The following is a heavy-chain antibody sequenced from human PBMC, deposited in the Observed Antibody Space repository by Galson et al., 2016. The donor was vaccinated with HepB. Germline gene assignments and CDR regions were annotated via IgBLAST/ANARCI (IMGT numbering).Heavy chain of an antibody. J-gene: IGHJ4*02. V-gene: IGHV3-64D*06. D-gene: IGHD6-19*01. Sequence: SLRLSCAASGFSVSNNYIIWVRQAPGKGLEYVSAINTNEGSRYYADSVKGRFTISRDNSKNTLYLQMSSLRPEDTAVYYCVKIGGSGWYGYWGQGTLVTVSS. CDR1: GFSVSNNY. CDR3: VKIGGSGWYGY. CDR2: INTNEGSR.